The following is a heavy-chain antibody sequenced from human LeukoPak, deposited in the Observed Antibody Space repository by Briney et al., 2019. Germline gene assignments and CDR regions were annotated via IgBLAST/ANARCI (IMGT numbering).Heavy chain of an antibody. V-gene: IGHV3-23*01. CDR1: GFTFSRNG. D-gene: IGHD3-16*01. CDR2: ISGSGGST. CDR3: ARDFLHLGG. Sequence: GGSLRLSCAASGFTFSRNGMTWVRQAPGKGLEWVSAISGSGGSTYYADSVKGRFTISRDNSKNTLYLQMNSLRAEDTAVYYCARDFLHLGGWGQGTMVTVSS. J-gene: IGHJ3*01.